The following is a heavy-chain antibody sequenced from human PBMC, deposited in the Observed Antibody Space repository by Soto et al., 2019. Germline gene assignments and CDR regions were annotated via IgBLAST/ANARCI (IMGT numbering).Heavy chain of an antibody. CDR3: AKVRYRAYDAFDI. Sequence: HPGGSLRLSCAASGFTFRSYDMHWVRQPTGKGLEWVSAIDTAGDTYYSGSVRGRFTISRENVKNSLYLHMRSLRAGDTAIYYCAKVRYRAYDAFDIWGQGTMVTVSS. CDR2: IDTAGDT. D-gene: IGHD2-2*02. J-gene: IGHJ3*02. V-gene: IGHV3-13*01. CDR1: GFTFRSYD.